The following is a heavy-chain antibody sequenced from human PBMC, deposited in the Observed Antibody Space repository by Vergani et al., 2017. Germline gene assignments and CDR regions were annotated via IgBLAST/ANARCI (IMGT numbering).Heavy chain of an antibody. D-gene: IGHD3-22*01. V-gene: IGHV1-2*02. CDR1: GGTFSSYA. CDR2: INPNSGGT. CDR3: ARHSGSSGYYSSIWYFDL. J-gene: IGHJ2*01. Sequence: QVQLVQSGAEVKKPGASVKVSCKASGGTFSSYAISWVRQAPGQGLEWMGWINPNSGGTNYAQKFQGRVTMTRDTSISTAYLQWSSLKASDTAMYYCARHSGSSGYYSSIWYFDLWGRGTLVTVSS.